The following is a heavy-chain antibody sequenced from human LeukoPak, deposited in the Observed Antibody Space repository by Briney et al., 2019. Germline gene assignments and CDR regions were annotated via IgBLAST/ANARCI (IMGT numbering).Heavy chain of an antibody. Sequence: ASVKVSCKASGYTFTGYYMHWVRQAPEQGLEWMGWISAYNGNTNYAQKLQGRVTMTTDTSTSTAYMELRSLRSDDTAVYYCARGGLRSRIDYWGQGTLVTVSS. V-gene: IGHV1-18*04. J-gene: IGHJ4*02. CDR2: ISAYNGNT. D-gene: IGHD4-17*01. CDR1: GYTFTGYY. CDR3: ARGGLRSRIDY.